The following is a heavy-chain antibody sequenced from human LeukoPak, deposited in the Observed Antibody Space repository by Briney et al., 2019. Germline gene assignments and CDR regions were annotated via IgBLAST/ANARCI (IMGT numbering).Heavy chain of an antibody. D-gene: IGHD2-15*01. J-gene: IGHJ3*02. CDR2: IHPNNGGT. CDR3: ARLGYCSGGNCYSGDGNAFDI. CDR1: GYTFTGYY. V-gene: IGHV1-2*06. Sequence: AAVKVSCKASGYTFTGYYTHWVRQAPGQGLEWVGRIHPNNGGTNYAQKFQGRVTMTRDTSISTAYMELSRLRSDDTAVYYCARLGYCSGGNCYSGDGNAFDIWGQGTRVTVSS.